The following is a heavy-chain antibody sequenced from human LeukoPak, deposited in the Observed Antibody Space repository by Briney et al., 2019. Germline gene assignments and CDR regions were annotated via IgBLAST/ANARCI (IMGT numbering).Heavy chain of an antibody. D-gene: IGHD5-12*01. J-gene: IGHJ4*02. V-gene: IGHV3-30*18. CDR2: ISYDGSNK. CDR1: EFTFSNYG. Sequence: GGSQRLSCAASEFTFSNYGMHWVRQAPGKGLEWVAVISYDGSNKYYTDSVKGRFTISRDNSKNTLYLQMNSLRAEDTAVYYCAKDRTAGYDGLVDYWGQGTLVTVSS. CDR3: AKDRTAGYDGLVDY.